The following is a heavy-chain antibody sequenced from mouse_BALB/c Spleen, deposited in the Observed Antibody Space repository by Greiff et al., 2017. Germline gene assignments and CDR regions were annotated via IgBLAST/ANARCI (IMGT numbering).Heavy chain of an antibody. V-gene: IGHV14-3*02. J-gene: IGHJ3*01. CDR3: ARDGSSEAWFAY. Sequence: VQLKQSGAELVKPGASVKLSCTASGFNIKDTYMHWVKQRPEQGLEWIGRIDPANGNTKYDPKFQGKATITADTSSNTAYLQLSSLTSEDTAVYYCARDGSSEAWFAYWGQGTRVTVSA. D-gene: IGHD1-1*01. CDR1: GFNIKDTY. CDR2: IDPANGNT.